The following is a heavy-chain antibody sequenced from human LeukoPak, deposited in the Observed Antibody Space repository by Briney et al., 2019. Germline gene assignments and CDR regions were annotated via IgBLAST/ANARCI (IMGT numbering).Heavy chain of an antibody. CDR1: GFAFSTYA. Sequence: GGSLRLSCAASGFAFSTYAMAWVRQVPGKWLEWVSTVSVTGETTYYADSVKGRFIISRDNSKNTLSLQMSSLRTDDSALYYCAKWATVAPGDFWGQGTLVTVSS. J-gene: IGHJ4*02. V-gene: IGHV3-23*01. CDR3: AKWATVAPGDF. D-gene: IGHD4-11*01. CDR2: VSVTGETT.